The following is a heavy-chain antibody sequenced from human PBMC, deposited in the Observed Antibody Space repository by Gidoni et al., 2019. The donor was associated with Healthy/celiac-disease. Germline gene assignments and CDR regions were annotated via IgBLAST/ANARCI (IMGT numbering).Heavy chain of an antibody. CDR3: ARDRYSSSWYRAFDI. CDR2: IYYSGST. V-gene: IGHV4-31*03. CDR1: GGSISSGGYY. J-gene: IGHJ3*02. D-gene: IGHD6-13*01. Sequence: QVQLQESGPGLVKPSQTLSLTCTVSGGSISSGGYYWSWIRQHPGKGLEWIGYIYYSGSTYSNPSLKSRVTISVDTSKNQFSLQLSSVPAADTAVYYCARDRYSSSWYRAFDIWGQGTMVTVSS.